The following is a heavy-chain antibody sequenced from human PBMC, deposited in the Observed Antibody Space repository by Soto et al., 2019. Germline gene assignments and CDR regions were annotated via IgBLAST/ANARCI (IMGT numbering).Heavy chain of an antibody. D-gene: IGHD6-19*01. CDR1: GDTVSSNSPA. CDR2: TYYRSKWYN. CDR3: ATGMAGTDAFDI. V-gene: IGHV6-1*01. Sequence: PSQTLSLTCAISGDTVSSNSPAWNWIRQSPSRGLEWLGRTYYRSKWYNDYAVSVKSRITINPDTSKNQFSLQLNSVTPEDTAVYYCATGMAGTDAFDIWGQGTMVTVSS. J-gene: IGHJ3*02.